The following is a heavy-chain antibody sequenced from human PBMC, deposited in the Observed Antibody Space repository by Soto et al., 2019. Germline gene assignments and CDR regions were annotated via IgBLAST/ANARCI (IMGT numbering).Heavy chain of an antibody. CDR2: MSHSGGT. Sequence: QVQLQQWGAGLLKPSETLSLTCAVYGGFVSSGSYYWSWIRQPPGKGLEWIGEMSHSGGTHFNPSLKSRVTISVDTSKKQFSLMMSSVTAADTALYYCARVERGTATTVVDAFDIWGPGTMVTVSS. CDR1: GGFVSSGSYY. J-gene: IGHJ3*02. D-gene: IGHD1-1*01. V-gene: IGHV4-34*01. CDR3: ARVERGTATTVVDAFDI.